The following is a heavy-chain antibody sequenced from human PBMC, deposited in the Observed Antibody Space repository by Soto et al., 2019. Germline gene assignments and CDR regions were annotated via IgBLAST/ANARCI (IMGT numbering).Heavy chain of an antibody. CDR1: GSTFTQYY. J-gene: IGHJ6*02. D-gene: IGHD2-21*02. CDR2: INPTDGRP. CDR3: AKEAVPGLRFMGV. Sequence: ASVKVSCKASGSTFTQYYIYWLRQAPGQGPEWLGIINPTDGRPSYAQRFQDRVTLTRDTSATTVYMHLRSLRFDGTAVYFCAKEAVPGLRFMGVWGQGTAVTVSS. V-gene: IGHV1-46*01.